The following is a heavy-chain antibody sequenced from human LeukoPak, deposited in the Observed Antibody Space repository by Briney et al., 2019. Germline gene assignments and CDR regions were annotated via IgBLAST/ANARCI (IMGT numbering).Heavy chain of an antibody. V-gene: IGHV1-2*02. Sequence: ASVKVSCKASGYTFTGYYMHWVRQAPGQGLEWMGWINPNSGGTNYGQKFQGRVTMTRDTSISTAYMELSRLRSDDTAVYYCAKSGSYDFWSGSWFDPWGQGTLVTVSS. J-gene: IGHJ5*02. CDR1: GYTFTGYY. CDR3: AKSGSYDFWSGSWFDP. D-gene: IGHD3-3*01. CDR2: INPNSGGT.